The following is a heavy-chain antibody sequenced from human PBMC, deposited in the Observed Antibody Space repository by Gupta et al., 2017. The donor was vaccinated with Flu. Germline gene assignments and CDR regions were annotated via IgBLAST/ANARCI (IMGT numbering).Heavy chain of an antibody. CDR2: ISGSGGST. J-gene: IGHJ4*02. V-gene: IGHV3-23*01. CDR1: EFTFNNYA. CDR3: AKSDYNNLGPFDY. Sequence: EVQLLESGGGLVQPGGSLRLSCAASEFTFNNYAMTWVRQAPGKGLEWVSAISGSGGSTYYADSVKGRFTISRDNSKNTLYLQMNSLRAEDTAVYYCAKSDYNNLGPFDYWGQGTLVTVSS. D-gene: IGHD4-4*01.